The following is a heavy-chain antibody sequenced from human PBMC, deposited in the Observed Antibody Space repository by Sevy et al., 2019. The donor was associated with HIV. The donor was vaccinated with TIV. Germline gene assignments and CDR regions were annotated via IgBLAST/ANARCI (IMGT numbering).Heavy chain of an antibody. CDR3: AKSQLPHAFDI. CDR1: GFTFRNYD. Sequence: VGSLRLSCEASGFTFRNYDMSWVRQAPGKGLEWVSGIIDNGGGTYYADSVKGRFTISRDNSKNRMFLEMNSLGAEDTAVYFCAKSQLPHAFDIWGQGTMVTVSS. D-gene: IGHD2-2*01. V-gene: IGHV3-23*01. CDR2: IIDNGGGT. J-gene: IGHJ3*02.